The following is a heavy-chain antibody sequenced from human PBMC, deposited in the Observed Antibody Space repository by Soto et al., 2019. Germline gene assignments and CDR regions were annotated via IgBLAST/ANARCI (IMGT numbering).Heavy chain of an antibody. V-gene: IGHV1-69*13. J-gene: IGHJ6*02. D-gene: IGHD3-22*01. CDR3: ARPDEGGYSSNHHYYYALDV. Sequence: SVKVSCKASGGTFRSYSISWVRQAPGQGLEWMGGIIPIFDITNYAQKFQGRVTITADESTSTAYMELSSLGSDDAAVYYCARPDEGGYSSNHHYYYALDVWGQGTTVTVSS. CDR2: IIPIFDIT. CDR1: GGTFRSYS.